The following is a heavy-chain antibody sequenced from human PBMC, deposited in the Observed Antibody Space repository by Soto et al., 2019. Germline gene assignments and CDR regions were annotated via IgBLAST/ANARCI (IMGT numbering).Heavy chain of an antibody. CDR2: ILVAGST. Sequence: GSLRLACAVSGFNCSSYDMRWCLQSAGKGLEWVSTILVAGSTHYPDSVRGRFAISRDTSKNTVFLQMNSLTAGDTAVYYCAKATATGGGAFDICGQGTMVTVSS. CDR1: GFNCSSYD. V-gene: IGHV3-23*01. J-gene: IGHJ3*02. D-gene: IGHD2-8*02. CDR3: AKATATGGGAFDI.